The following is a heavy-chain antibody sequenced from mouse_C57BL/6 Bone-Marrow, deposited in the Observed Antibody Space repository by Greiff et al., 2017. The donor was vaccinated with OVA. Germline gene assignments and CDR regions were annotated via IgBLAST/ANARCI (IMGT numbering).Heavy chain of an antibody. CDR3: ARSGVVATGDY. Sequence: QVQLQQSGAELVKPGASVKMSCKASGYTFTSYWITWVKQRPGQGLEWIGDIYPGSGSTNYNEKFKSKATLTVDTSSSTAYMQLSSLTSEDSAVYYCARSGVVATGDYWGQGTTLTVSS. J-gene: IGHJ2*01. D-gene: IGHD1-1*01. V-gene: IGHV1-55*01. CDR1: GYTFTSYW. CDR2: IYPGSGST.